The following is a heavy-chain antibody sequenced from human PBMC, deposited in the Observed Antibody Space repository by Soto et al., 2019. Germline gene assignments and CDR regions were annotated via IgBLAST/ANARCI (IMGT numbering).Heavy chain of an antibody. V-gene: IGHV6-1*01. J-gene: IGHJ3*02. CDR3: ARDTMTTVTPEDAFDI. CDR1: GDSVSSNSAA. D-gene: IGHD4-17*01. CDR2: TYYRSKWYN. Sequence: SQTLSLTCAISGDSVSSNSAAWNWIRQSPSRGLEWLGRTYYRSKWYNDYAVSVKSRITINPDTSKNQFSLQLNSVTPEDTAVYYCARDTMTTVTPEDAFDIWGQGTMVTVSS.